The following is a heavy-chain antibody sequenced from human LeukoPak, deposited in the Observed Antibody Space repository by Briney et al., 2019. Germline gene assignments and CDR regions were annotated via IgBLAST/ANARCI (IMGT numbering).Heavy chain of an antibody. CDR1: GGSISSSSDY. CDR2: IYFTGST. J-gene: IGHJ3*02. Sequence: PSETLSLTCTVSGGSISSSSDYWGWIRQPPGKGLEWIGKIYFTGSTCYNPSLKSRVTISIDTSKNQFSLKLSSVTAADTAVYYCARNRARGGSRSYYSAFDIWGQGTMVTVPS. D-gene: IGHD3-10*01. CDR3: ARNRARGGSRSYYSAFDI. V-gene: IGHV4-39*07.